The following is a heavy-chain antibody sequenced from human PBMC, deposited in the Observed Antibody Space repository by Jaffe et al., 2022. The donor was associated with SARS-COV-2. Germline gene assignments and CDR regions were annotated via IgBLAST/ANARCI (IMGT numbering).Heavy chain of an antibody. V-gene: IGHV3-15*01. J-gene: IGHJ4*02. CDR1: GFTFSNAW. D-gene: IGHD3-3*01. Sequence: EVQLVESGGGLVKPGGSLRLSCAASGFTFSNAWMSWVRQAPGKGLEWVGRIKSKTDGGTTDYAAPVKGRFTISRDDSKNTLYLQMNSLKTEDTAVYYCTRTYYDFWSGQLPSDYWGQGTLVTVSS. CDR3: TRTYYDFWSGQLPSDY. CDR2: IKSKTDGGTT.